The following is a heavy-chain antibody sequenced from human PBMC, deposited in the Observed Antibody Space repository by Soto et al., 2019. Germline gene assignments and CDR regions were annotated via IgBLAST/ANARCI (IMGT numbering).Heavy chain of an antibody. CDR2: INHSGST. J-gene: IGHJ5*02. CDR1: GGSFSGYY. Sequence: SETLSLTCAVYGGSFSGYYWSWIRQPPGKGLEWIGEINHSGSTNYNPSLKSRVTISVDTSKNQFSLRLSPVTAADTAAYSCARGHPPALEGEVIAVACTSYNWFDPWGQGTLVTVSS. CDR3: ARGHPPALEGEVIAVACTSYNWFDP. D-gene: IGHD6-13*01. V-gene: IGHV4-34*01.